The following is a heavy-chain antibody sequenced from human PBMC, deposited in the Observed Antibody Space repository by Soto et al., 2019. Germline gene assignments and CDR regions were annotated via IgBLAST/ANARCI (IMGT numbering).Heavy chain of an antibody. J-gene: IGHJ6*03. Sequence: EVQLLESGGGLVQPGGSLRLSCAASGFTFSRYAMRWVRQAAGKGLEWVSAISGSGDSTYYADSVKGRFTISRDNSENRLYLQMNSLRAEDTAVYYCAKEGSTSYNYYYYYMDVWGKGTTVTVSS. CDR2: ISGSGDST. CDR3: AKEGSTSYNYYYYYMDV. V-gene: IGHV3-23*01. CDR1: GFTFSRYA. D-gene: IGHD6-13*01.